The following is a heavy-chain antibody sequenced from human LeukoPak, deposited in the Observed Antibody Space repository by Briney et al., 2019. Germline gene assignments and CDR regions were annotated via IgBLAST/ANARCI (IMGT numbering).Heavy chain of an antibody. CDR1: GGSISSSSYY. D-gene: IGHD3-22*01. Sequence: PSETLSLTCTVSGGSISSSSYYWGWIRQPPGKGLEWIGSIYYSGSTYYNPSLKSRVTISVDTSKNQFSLKLSSVTAADTAVYYCARVSLTYYYDSSGYTHYYYMDVWGKGTTVTVSS. J-gene: IGHJ6*03. V-gene: IGHV4-39*07. CDR2: IYYSGST. CDR3: ARVSLTYYYDSSGYTHYYYMDV.